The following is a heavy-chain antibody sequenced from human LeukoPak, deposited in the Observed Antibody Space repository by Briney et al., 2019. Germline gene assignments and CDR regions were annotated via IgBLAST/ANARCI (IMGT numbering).Heavy chain of an antibody. V-gene: IGHV3-23*01. D-gene: IGHD6-19*01. J-gene: IGHJ4*02. Sequence: PGGSLRLSCAAPGLTVTNAWMNWVRQAPGKGLEWVSTISGSGSSTYYVDSVKGRFTISRDNSKNTLYLQMNSLRAEDTAEYYCAKDSNGWYQRGSNYFDYWGQGTLVTVSS. CDR2: ISGSGSST. CDR1: GLTVTNAW. CDR3: AKDSNGWYQRGSNYFDY.